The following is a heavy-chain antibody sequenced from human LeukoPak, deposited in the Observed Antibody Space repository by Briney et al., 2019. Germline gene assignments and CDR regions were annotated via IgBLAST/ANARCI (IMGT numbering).Heavy chain of an antibody. CDR3: ARNKGRYGSGRVHFDP. J-gene: IGHJ5*02. V-gene: IGHV4-38-2*01. Sequence: KSGGSLRLSCAASGFTFSSYSMNWVRQAPGKGLEWIGNICHSGSIYYNPSLKSRVTISVDTSKNQLSLKLSSVTAADTAVYYCARNKGRYGSGRVHFDPWGQGTLVTVSS. CDR2: ICHSGSI. CDR1: GFTFSSYS. D-gene: IGHD3-10*01.